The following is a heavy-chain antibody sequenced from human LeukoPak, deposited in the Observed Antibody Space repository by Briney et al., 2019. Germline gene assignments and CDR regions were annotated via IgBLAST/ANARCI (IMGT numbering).Heavy chain of an antibody. J-gene: IGHJ4*02. Sequence: GSLRLSCAASGFTFSSYWMSWVRQAPGKGLEWVANINQDGSEKYYVDSVKGRFTTSRDNAKNSLYLQMSSLRAEDTALYYCASRSSVAASGPGWGQGTLVTVSS. CDR2: INQDGSEK. V-gene: IGHV3-7*01. D-gene: IGHD2-15*01. CDR1: GFTFSSYW. CDR3: ASRSSVAASGPG.